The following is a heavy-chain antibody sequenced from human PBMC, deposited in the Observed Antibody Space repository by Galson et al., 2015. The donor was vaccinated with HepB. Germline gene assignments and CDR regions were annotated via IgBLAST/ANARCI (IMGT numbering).Heavy chain of an antibody. Sequence: SLRLSCAASGFTFGGHAMSWVRQAPGKGLEWVCDISSSADGGTEEYATSVKGRFTIARDDTKSSTYLQMNSLKTEDTSIYYCPKNINRGGQDYWGQGTLVTVSS. CDR2: ISSSADGGTE. V-gene: IGHV3-49*04. CDR3: PKNINRGGQDY. J-gene: IGHJ4*02. CDR1: GFTFGGHA. D-gene: IGHD3-16*01.